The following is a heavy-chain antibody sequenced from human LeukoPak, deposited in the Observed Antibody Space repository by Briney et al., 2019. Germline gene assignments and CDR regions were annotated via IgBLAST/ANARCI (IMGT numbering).Heavy chain of an antibody. J-gene: IGHJ5*02. V-gene: IGHV4-39*01. CDR1: GGSISSSSYY. D-gene: IGHD3-10*01. Sequence: PSETLSLTCTVSGGSISSSSYYWGWIRQPPGKGLEWIGSIYYSGSTYYNPSLKSRVTISVDTSKNQFSLKLSSVTAADTAVYYCARRSEGITMVRGVMHSNWFDPWGQGTLVTVSS. CDR3: ARRSEGITMVRGVMHSNWFDP. CDR2: IYYSGST.